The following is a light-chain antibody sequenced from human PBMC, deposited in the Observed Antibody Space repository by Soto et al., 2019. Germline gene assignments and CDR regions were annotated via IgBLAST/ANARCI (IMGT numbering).Light chain of an antibody. V-gene: IGKV3D-20*02. J-gene: IGKJ4*01. Sequence: EILLTQSPSTLSLSPGEGVTLSCRASQSVTVNSLAWYQQKPGQAPRLLIYAASTRAAAVPDRFTGSGSGTDFALTISRLEPEDFAVYYCQQRNSWPPPTFGGGTRVEI. CDR1: QSVTVNS. CDR3: QQRNSWPPPT. CDR2: AAS.